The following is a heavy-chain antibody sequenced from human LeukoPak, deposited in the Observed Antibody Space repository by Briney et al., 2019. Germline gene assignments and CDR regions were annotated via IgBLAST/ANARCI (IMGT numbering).Heavy chain of an antibody. Sequence: GESLKISCKASGYSFSSYLIAWVRKRPGRGLEWMGIIFPGDSDTRYSPSFQGQVTISADKSISTAYLQWSSLTASDTAMYYCARQAGSGAWGQGTLVTVSS. CDR3: ARQAGSGA. CDR1: GYSFSSYL. V-gene: IGHV5-51*01. CDR2: IFPGDSDT. J-gene: IGHJ5*02. D-gene: IGHD1-14*01.